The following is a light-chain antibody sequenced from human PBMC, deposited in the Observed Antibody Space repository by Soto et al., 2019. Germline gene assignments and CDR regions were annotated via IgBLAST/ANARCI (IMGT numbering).Light chain of an antibody. CDR3: SSYTSSNTYV. CDR1: SSDVGSYNR. V-gene: IGLV2-18*02. CDR2: EVS. Sequence: QSALTQPPSVSGSPRQSVAISCTGTSSDVGSYNRVSWYQQPPGTAPKVMIYEVSNRPSGVPDRFSGSKSGNTASLTISGLQAEDEADYCCSSYTSSNTYVFGTGTKVTVL. J-gene: IGLJ1*01.